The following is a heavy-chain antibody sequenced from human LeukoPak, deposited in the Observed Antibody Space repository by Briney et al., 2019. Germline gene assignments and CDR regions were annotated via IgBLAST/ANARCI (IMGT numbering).Heavy chain of an antibody. CDR2: ISAYNGNT. Sequence: ASVKVSCKASGYTFTSYGISWVRQAPGQGLEWMGWISAYNGNTNYAQKPQGRVTMTTDTSTSTAYMELRSLRSDDTAVYYCARVVSSWQEFDYWGQGTLVTVSS. V-gene: IGHV1-18*01. D-gene: IGHD6-13*01. J-gene: IGHJ4*02. CDR1: GYTFTSYG. CDR3: ARVVSSWQEFDY.